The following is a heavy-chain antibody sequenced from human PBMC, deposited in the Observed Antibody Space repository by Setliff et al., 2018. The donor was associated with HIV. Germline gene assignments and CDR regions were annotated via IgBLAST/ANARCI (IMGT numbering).Heavy chain of an antibody. J-gene: IGHJ5*02. D-gene: IGHD2-15*01. V-gene: IGHV4-61*02. CDR2: IYTSGST. Sequence: SETLSLTCTVSGGSISSGSYYWNWIRQPAGKGLEWIGRIYTSGSTNYNPSLQSRVTMSVDTSKNKFSLKLSPVTAADTAVYYCARDMGGGYCSGGSCYSKSHWFDPWGQGTLVTVSS. CDR1: GGSISSGSYY. CDR3: ARDMGGGYCSGGSCYSKSHWFDP.